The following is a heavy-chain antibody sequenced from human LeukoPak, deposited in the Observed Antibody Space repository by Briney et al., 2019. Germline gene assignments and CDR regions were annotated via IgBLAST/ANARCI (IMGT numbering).Heavy chain of an antibody. D-gene: IGHD6-13*01. V-gene: IGHV3-21*01. CDR3: ARQLIATTGRGFDF. Sequence: GGSLRLSCAASGFTFSSYTLTWVRQAPGKGLEWVSSISSSTSYIYYADSLKGRFTISRENARNSLFLQMNSLRAEDTAVYYCARQLIATTGRGFDFWGQGTRVTVSS. CDR1: GFTFSSYT. CDR2: ISSSTSYI. J-gene: IGHJ4*02.